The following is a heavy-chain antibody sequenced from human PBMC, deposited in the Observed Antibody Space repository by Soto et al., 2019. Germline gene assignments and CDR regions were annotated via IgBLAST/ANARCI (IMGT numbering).Heavy chain of an antibody. V-gene: IGHV3-30*18. J-gene: IGHJ3*02. CDR1: GFTFCSYG. Sequence: QVQLVEYGGGVVQPGRSLRRSCAASGFTFCSYGMHWVRQAPGKGLEWVAVISYDGSNKYYADSVKGRFTISRDNSKNTLYLQMNNLRAEDTAVYYCAKVVATMIPGDDAFDIWGQGTMVTVSS. CDR2: ISYDGSNK. CDR3: AKVVATMIPGDDAFDI. D-gene: IGHD3-22*01.